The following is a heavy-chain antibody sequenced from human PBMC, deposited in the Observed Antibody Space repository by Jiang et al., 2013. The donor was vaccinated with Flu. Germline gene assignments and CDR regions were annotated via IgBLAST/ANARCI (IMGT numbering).Heavy chain of an antibody. J-gene: IGHJ4*02. CDR1: GGSISSYY. D-gene: IGHD6-13*01. CDR2: IYYSGST. V-gene: IGHV4-59*08. CDR3: ARHRRAAAGTRDYFDY. Sequence: TLSLTCTVSGGSISSYYWSWIRQPPGKGLEWIGYIYYSGSTNYNPSLKSRVTISVDTSKNQFSLKLSSVTAADTAVYYCARHRRAAAGTRDYFDYWGQGTLVTVSS.